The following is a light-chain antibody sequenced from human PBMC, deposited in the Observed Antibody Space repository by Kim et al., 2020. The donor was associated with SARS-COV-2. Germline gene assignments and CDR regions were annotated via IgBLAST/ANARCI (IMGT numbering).Light chain of an antibody. J-gene: IGKJ4*01. V-gene: IGKV3-15*01. CDR2: GAS. Sequence: EIVMTQSPATLSVSPGERATLSCRASQNINSNLAWYQQKPGQAPRLLIYGASTRATGMSARFSGSGSGTEFTLTISSLQSEDFAIYYCQQYNNWPWLTFGGGTKVDIK. CDR1: QNINSN. CDR3: QQYNNWPWLT.